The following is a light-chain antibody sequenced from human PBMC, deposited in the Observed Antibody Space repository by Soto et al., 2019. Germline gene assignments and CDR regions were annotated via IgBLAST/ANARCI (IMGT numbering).Light chain of an antibody. Sequence: QSVLTQPPSASGSPGQSVTISCTGTNSDVGGYNYVSWYQQHPGKAPKLMIYEVSKRPSGVPDRFSGSKSGNTASLTVSGLQAEDEAEYYCSSYAGNSYVFGTGTKLTVL. CDR2: EVS. J-gene: IGLJ1*01. V-gene: IGLV2-8*01. CDR1: NSDVGGYNY. CDR3: SSYAGNSYV.